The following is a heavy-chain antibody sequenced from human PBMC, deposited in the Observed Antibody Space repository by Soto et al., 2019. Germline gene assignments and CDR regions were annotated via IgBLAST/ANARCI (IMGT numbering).Heavy chain of an antibody. CDR1: GYTFTSYA. CDR3: ARGVAPYYFDY. CDR2: INAGNGNT. Sequence: ASVKVSCKASGYTFTSYAMHWVRQAPGQRLEWMGWINAGNGNTKYSQKLQGRVTITRDTSASTAYMELSSLRSEDTAVYYCARGVAPYYFDYWGQGTPVTVSS. V-gene: IGHV1-3*01. D-gene: IGHD2-15*01. J-gene: IGHJ4*02.